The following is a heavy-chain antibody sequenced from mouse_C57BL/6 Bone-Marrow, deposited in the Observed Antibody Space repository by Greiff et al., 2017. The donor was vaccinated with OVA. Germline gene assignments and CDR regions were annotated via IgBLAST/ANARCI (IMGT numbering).Heavy chain of an antibody. V-gene: IGHV5-4*03. CDR1: GFTFSSYA. CDR3: ARRWLLRGYAMDY. D-gene: IGHD2-3*01. CDR2: ISDGGSYT. J-gene: IGHJ4*01. Sequence: EVMLVESGGGLVKPGGSLKLSRAASGFTFSSYAMSWVRQTPEKRLEWVATISDGGSYTYYPDNVKGRFTISRDNAKNNLYLQMSHLKSEDTAMYYCARRWLLRGYAMDYWGQGTSVTVSS.